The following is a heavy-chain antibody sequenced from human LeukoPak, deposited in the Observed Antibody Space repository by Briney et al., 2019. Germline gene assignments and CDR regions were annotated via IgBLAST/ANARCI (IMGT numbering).Heavy chain of an antibody. CDR3: ARDGGYCSSTNCYLGV. CDR2: ISWNSGSI. Sequence: GGSLRLSCAASGFTFDDYAMHWVRQAPGKGLEWVSGISWNSGSIGYADSVKGRFTISRDSAKNSLYLQMNSLRAEDTAVYYCARDGGYCSSTNCYLGVWGQGTMVTVSS. D-gene: IGHD2-2*01. V-gene: IGHV3-9*01. J-gene: IGHJ3*01. CDR1: GFTFDDYA.